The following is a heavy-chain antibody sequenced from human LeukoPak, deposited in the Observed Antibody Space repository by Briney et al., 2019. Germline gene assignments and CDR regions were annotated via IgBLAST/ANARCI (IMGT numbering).Heavy chain of an antibody. D-gene: IGHD6-13*01. CDR3: ARYPGIAAAGTFFDY. V-gene: IGHV5-51*01. Sequence: GESLQISCQGSGYSFTSYWIGWVRQMPGKGLEWMGIIYPGDSDTRYSPSFQGQVTISADKSISTAYLQWSSLKASDTAMYYCARYPGIAAAGTFFDYWGQGTLVTVSS. J-gene: IGHJ4*02. CDR2: IYPGDSDT. CDR1: GYSFTSYW.